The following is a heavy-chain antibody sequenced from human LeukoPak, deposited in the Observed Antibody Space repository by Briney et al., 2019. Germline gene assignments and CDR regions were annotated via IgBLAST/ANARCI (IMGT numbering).Heavy chain of an antibody. V-gene: IGHV3-48*02. CDR1: GLTFSTYS. D-gene: IGHD1-26*01. J-gene: IGHJ4*02. CDR2: IGSTSGIM. CDR3: ARAEVGAAD. Sequence: GGSLRLSCVASGLTFSTYSLNWVRQAPGKGLECVSYIGSTSGIMYYADSVKGRFTVSRDNAENSVYLQMNSLRDEDTAVYYCARAEVGAADWGQGTLVTVSS.